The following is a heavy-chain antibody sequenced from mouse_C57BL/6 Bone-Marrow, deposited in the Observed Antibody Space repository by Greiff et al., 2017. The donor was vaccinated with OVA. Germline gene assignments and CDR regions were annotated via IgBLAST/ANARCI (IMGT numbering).Heavy chain of an antibody. CDR2: IWTGGGT. D-gene: IGHD2-1*01. CDR1: GFSLTSYA. CDR3: ARYGNYVGRYYYAMDY. Sequence: QVQLQQSGPGLVAPSQSLSITCTVSGFSLTSYAISWVRQPPGKGLEWLGVIWTGGGTNYNSAHKSRLSISKDNSKSQVFLKMNSLQTDDTARYYCARYGNYVGRYYYAMDYWGQGTSVTVSS. V-gene: IGHV2-9-1*01. J-gene: IGHJ4*01.